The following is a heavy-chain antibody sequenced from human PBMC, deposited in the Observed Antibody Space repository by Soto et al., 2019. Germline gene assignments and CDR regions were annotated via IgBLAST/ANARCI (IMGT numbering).Heavy chain of an antibody. D-gene: IGHD6-19*01. CDR1: GFTFSSYS. J-gene: IGHJ6*03. Sequence: GGSLRLSCAASGFTFSSYSMNWVRQAPGKGLEWVSSISSSSSYIYYADSVKGRFTISRDNAKNSLYLQMNSLRAEDTAVYYCARDAGVVLAVADYYYYYYMDVWGKGTTVTVSS. V-gene: IGHV3-21*01. CDR2: ISSSSSYI. CDR3: ARDAGVVLAVADYYYYYYMDV.